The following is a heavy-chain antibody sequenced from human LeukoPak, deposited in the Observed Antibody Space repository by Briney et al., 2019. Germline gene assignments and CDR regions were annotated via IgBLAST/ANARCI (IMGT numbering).Heavy chain of an antibody. D-gene: IGHD6-6*01. J-gene: IGHJ5*02. V-gene: IGHV1-2*02. CDR2: INPNSGGT. Sequence: VASVKVSCKASGYTFTGYYMHWVRQAPGQGLEWMGWINPNSGGTNYAQKFQGRVTMARDMSISTAYMELSRLRSDDTAVYYCAREMGSSSWPFDPWGQGTLVTVSS. CDR3: AREMGSSSWPFDP. CDR1: GYTFTGYY.